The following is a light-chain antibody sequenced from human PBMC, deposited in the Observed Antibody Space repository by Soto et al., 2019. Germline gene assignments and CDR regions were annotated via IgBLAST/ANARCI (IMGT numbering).Light chain of an antibody. Sequence: QPVLTQPPSASGTPGQRVTISCSGSSSNIGSNTVNWYQQLPGTAPKLLMYSNDQRPSGVPGRFSGSKSGTSASLAISGLQSEDEADYHCAAWDDSLKAVVFGGGTKLTVL. J-gene: IGLJ2*01. CDR1: SSNIGSNT. CDR3: AAWDDSLKAVV. CDR2: SND. V-gene: IGLV1-44*01.